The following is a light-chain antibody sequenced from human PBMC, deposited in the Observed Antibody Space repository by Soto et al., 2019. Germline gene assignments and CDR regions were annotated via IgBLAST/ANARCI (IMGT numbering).Light chain of an antibody. Sequence: QSVLTQPPSASGTPGQRVTISCSGGSSNIGINTVNWYQQLPGTAPKVLIYTDNERPSGVPDRFSGSKSGTSASLAINGLQPGDEDDYYCSSYEGSTNVLGNGTKVTV. CDR3: SSYEGSTNV. CDR2: TDN. V-gene: IGLV1-44*01. J-gene: IGLJ1*01. CDR1: SSNIGINT.